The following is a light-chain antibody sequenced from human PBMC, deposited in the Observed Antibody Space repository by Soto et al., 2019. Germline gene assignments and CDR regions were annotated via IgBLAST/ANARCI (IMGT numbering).Light chain of an antibody. V-gene: IGLV2-14*01. CDR3: ISYRSSSTLV. J-gene: IGLJ1*01. CDR1: SSDVGGYNY. Sequence: QSALTQPASVSGSPGQSITISCTGTSSDVGGYNYVSWYQQHPGKAPKLMIYEVSNRPSGVSNRFSGSQSGNTASLTISGLQAEDEADYYCISYRSSSTLVFGTGTKVTVL. CDR2: EVS.